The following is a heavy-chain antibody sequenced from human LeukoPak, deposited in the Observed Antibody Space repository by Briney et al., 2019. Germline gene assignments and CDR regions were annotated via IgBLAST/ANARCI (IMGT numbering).Heavy chain of an antibody. V-gene: IGHV3-7*01. Sequence: QPGGSLRLSCAASGFTFITYWMSWVPQGPGKGREWVANIKQDGSEKYYVDSVKGLFTISRDNDKNSLYLQMNGLRAEDTAVYYCAREKKDYGDAFDYWGQGTLVTVSS. D-gene: IGHD4-17*01. CDR3: AREKKDYGDAFDY. J-gene: IGHJ4*02. CDR1: GFTFITYW. CDR2: IKQDGSEK.